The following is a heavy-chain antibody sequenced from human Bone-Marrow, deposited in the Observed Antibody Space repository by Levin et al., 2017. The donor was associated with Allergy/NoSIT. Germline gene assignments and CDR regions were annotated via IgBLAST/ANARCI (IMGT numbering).Heavy chain of an antibody. V-gene: IGHV4-59*01. CDR2: IYYSGST. J-gene: IGHJ4*02. CDR3: TRGWNDDSGHYYAPWEY. Sequence: PSETLSLTCTVSGGSISSYYWSWIRQPPGKGLEWIGYIYYSGSTNYNPSLKSRVTISVDTSKNQFSLKLSSVTAADTAVYYCTRGWNDDSGHYYAPWEYWGQGTLVTVSS. D-gene: IGHD3-22*01. CDR1: GGSISSYY.